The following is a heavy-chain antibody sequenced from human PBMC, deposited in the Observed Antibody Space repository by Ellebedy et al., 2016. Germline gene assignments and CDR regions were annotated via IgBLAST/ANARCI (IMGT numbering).Heavy chain of an antibody. D-gene: IGHD3-22*01. J-gene: IGHJ3*02. CDR2: ISSSSSTI. CDR3: ARGALPYYDSSGYYDDAFDI. Sequence: GGSLRLXXAASGFTFSSYSMNWVRQAPGKGLEWVSYISSSSSTIYYADSVKGRFTISRDNAKNSLYLQMNSLRAEDTAVYYCARGALPYYDSSGYYDDAFDIWGQGTMVTVSS. CDR1: GFTFSSYS. V-gene: IGHV3-48*04.